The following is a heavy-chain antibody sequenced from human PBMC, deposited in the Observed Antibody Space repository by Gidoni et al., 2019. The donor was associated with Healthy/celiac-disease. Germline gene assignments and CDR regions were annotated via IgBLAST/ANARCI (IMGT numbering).Heavy chain of an antibody. Sequence: QVQLVESGGGVVQPGRSLRLSCAASGFTFSSYAMHWVRQAPGKGLEWVAVISYDGSNKYYADSVKGRFTISRDNSKNTLYLQMNSLRAEDTAVYYCARGLPMVRGVIQGYFQHWGQGTLVTVSS. D-gene: IGHD3-10*01. CDR3: ARGLPMVRGVIQGYFQH. CDR1: GFTFSSYA. CDR2: ISYDGSNK. J-gene: IGHJ1*01. V-gene: IGHV3-30-3*01.